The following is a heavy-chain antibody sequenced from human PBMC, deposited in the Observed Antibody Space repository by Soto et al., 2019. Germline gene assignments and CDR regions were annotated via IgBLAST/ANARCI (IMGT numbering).Heavy chain of an antibody. Sequence: GGSLRLSCAASGFTLRTYTMNWVRQAPGKGLEWVSSISISSSDRYYADSVRGRFTISRDNAKNALYLQMNSLRADETAVYFCVRGMNPLFGGQGTLVTVS. V-gene: IGHV3-21*06. CDR2: ISISSSDR. J-gene: IGHJ4*01. CDR3: VRGMNPLF. CDR1: GFTLRTYT.